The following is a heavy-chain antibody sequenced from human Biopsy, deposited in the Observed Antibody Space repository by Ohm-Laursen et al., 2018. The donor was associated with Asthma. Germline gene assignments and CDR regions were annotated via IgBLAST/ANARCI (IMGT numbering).Heavy chain of an antibody. V-gene: IGHV3-53*01. CDR1: GFAVSRDY. Sequence: SLRLSCTALGFAVSRDYMFWVRQAPGKGLEWVSVIYSGGTSHTADSVRGRFTISRDYSKNTLHLQMHSLRAEDTAVYYCARGDSSGWSHYYFDYWGQGTLVTVSS. CDR2: IYSGGTS. CDR3: ARGDSSGWSHYYFDY. D-gene: IGHD6-19*01. J-gene: IGHJ4*02.